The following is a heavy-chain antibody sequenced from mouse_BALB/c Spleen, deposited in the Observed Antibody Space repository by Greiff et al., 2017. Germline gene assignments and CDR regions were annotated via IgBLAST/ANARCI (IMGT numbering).Heavy chain of an antibody. Sequence: QVTLKESGPGILQPSQTLSLTCSFSGFSLSTSGMGVSWIRQPSGKGLEWLAHIYWDDDKRYNPSLKSRLTISKDTSSNQVFLKITSVDTADTATYYCARGRFGNYDYYAMDYWGQGTSVTVSS. CDR1: GFSLSTSGMG. V-gene: IGHV8-12*01. J-gene: IGHJ4*01. CDR3: ARGRFGNYDYYAMDY. CDR2: IYWDDDK. D-gene: IGHD2-1*01.